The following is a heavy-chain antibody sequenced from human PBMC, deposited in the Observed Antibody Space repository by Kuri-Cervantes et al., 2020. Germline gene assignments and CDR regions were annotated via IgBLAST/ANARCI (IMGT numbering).Heavy chain of an antibody. Sequence: GGSLRLSCAASGFTFSSYAMHWVRQAPGKGLEWVAVISYDGSNKYYADPVKGRFTISRDSSKNTLYLRMNSLRAEDTAVYYCARERWALLFDFWGQGTLVTVSS. D-gene: IGHD4-23*01. CDR2: ISYDGSNK. CDR1: GFTFSSYA. J-gene: IGHJ4*02. CDR3: ARERWALLFDF. V-gene: IGHV3-30-3*01.